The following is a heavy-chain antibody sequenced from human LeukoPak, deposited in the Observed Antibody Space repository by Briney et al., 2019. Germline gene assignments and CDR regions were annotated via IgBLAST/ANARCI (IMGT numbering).Heavy chain of an antibody. Sequence: SSIRSSSSYIYYAASVKGRFTISRDNAKNSLYLQMNSLRAEDTAVYYCARAESLAAAAFDYWGQGTLVTVSS. D-gene: IGHD6-13*01. J-gene: IGHJ4*02. CDR2: IRSSSSYI. V-gene: IGHV3-21*01. CDR3: ARAESLAAAAFDY.